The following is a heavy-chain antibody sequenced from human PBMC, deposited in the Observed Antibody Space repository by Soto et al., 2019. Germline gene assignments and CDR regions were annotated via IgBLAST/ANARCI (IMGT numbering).Heavy chain of an antibody. CDR2: ISYDGSNT. J-gene: IGHJ4*02. V-gene: IGHV3-30*18. CDR3: AKEWGLSGSYYISSSYYFDY. D-gene: IGHD1-26*01. CDR1: GFTFSSYG. Sequence: QVQLVESGGGVVQPGRSLRLSCVASGFTFSSYGMHWVRQAPGKGLEWVAIISYDGSNTYYADSVKGRFTISRDNSKNTLYLHMNSVRAEDTSVYYCAKEWGLSGSYYISSSYYFDYWGQGALVTVSS.